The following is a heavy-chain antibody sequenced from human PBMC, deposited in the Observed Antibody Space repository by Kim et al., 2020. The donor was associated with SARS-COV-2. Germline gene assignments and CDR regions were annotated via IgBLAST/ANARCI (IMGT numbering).Heavy chain of an antibody. J-gene: IGHJ4*02. V-gene: IGHV3-30*03. CDR1: GFTFSSYA. CDR3: AGGLAAVPNCQWAHY. D-gene: IGHD1-26*01. Sequence: GGSLRLSCAASGFTFSSYAMHWVRQAPGKGLEWVAVISYDGSNKYSVDSVKGRFTISRDNSKNTVYLQMNSLRAEDKAVYYCAGGLAAVPNCQWAHYWGQGTLGTRSP. CDR2: ISYDGSNK.